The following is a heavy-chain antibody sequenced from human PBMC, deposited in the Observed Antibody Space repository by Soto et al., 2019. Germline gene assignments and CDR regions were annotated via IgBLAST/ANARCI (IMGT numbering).Heavy chain of an antibody. CDR3: ARAVAPYLGTWFDP. D-gene: IGHD3-16*01. V-gene: IGHV4-30-2*01. CDR1: GGSISSGISYA. J-gene: IGHJ5*02. Sequence: QLQLQDSGSGLVKPSQTLSLTCAVSGGSISSGISYAWIWIRHPPGKGLDWIGSISHTGSTSYNPSLKGRVTMSVDKSKNQFSLKLSSVTAADMAVYYCARAVAPYLGTWFDPWGQGSLVIVSS. CDR2: ISHTGST.